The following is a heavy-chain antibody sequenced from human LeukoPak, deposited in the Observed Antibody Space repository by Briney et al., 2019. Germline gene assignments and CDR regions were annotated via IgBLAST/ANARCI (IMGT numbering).Heavy chain of an antibody. D-gene: IGHD6-13*01. CDR1: GGSISSSSYY. V-gene: IGHV4-39*07. Sequence: SSETLSLTCTVSGGSISSSSYYWGWIRQPPGKGLEWIGSIYYSGSTYYNPSLKSRVTISVDTSKNQFSLKLSSVTAADTAVYYCARFGSSWYAGWFDPWGQGTLVTVSS. CDR2: IYYSGST. CDR3: ARFGSSWYAGWFDP. J-gene: IGHJ5*02.